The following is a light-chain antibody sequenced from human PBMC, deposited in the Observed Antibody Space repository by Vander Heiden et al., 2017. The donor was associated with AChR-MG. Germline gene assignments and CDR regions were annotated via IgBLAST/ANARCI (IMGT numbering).Light chain of an antibody. V-gene: IGLV1-44*01. CDR2: SNN. J-gene: IGLJ2*01. CDR1: NPNLGNRP. Sequence: QSVLPQPPSASRPPRKRIPISCSGSNPNLGNRPTHSQQHPPGTAPKLVIYSNNQRPSGVPDRFSGSQSGTSASLAISGLLSEDAADYYCAAWDDSLNALVFGGGTRLTVL. CDR3: AAWDDSLNALV.